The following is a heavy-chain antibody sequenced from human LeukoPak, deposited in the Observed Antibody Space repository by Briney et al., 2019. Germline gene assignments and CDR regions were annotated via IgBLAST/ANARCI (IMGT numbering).Heavy chain of an antibody. CDR2: INHSGST. D-gene: IGHD6-13*01. CDR1: VGSFSGYY. Sequence: SETLSLTCADYVGSFSGYYWSWIRQPPGKGLEWIGEINHSGSTNYNPSLKSRVTISVDTSKNQFSLKLSSVTAADTAVYYCARGVGSSWYYYYYMDVWGKGTTVTVSS. J-gene: IGHJ6*03. V-gene: IGHV4-34*01. CDR3: ARGVGSSWYYYYYMDV.